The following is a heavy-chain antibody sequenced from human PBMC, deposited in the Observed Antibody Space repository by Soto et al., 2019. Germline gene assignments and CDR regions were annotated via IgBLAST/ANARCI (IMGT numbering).Heavy chain of an antibody. V-gene: IGHV4-39*01. CDR1: GGSISSSSYY. CDR2: IYYSGST. D-gene: IGHD2-2*01. CDR3: ARHGKQYQLPPYYYYYCMDV. J-gene: IGHJ6*02. Sequence: PSETLSLTCTVSGGSISSSSYYWGWIRQPPGKGLEWIGSIYYSGSTYYNPSLKSRVTISVDTSKNQLSLKLSSVTAADTAVYYCARHGKQYQLPPYYYYYCMDVWGQGTTVTVSS.